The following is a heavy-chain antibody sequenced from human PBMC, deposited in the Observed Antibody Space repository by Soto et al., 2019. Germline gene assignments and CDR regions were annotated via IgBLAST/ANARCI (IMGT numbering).Heavy chain of an antibody. CDR1: VDSISRGYH. CDR3: ARPDTVGYYPY. CDR2: IYHTGTT. Sequence: SETLSLTCAVSVDSISRGYHWAWIRQPPTKGLEWIASIYHTGTTYYNPSLTSRVTISVDTSQNLFSLELTSVTAADSAVYYCARPDTVGYYPYCGQGTLVTLSS. J-gene: IGHJ4*02. V-gene: IGHV4-38-2*01. D-gene: IGHD3-3*01.